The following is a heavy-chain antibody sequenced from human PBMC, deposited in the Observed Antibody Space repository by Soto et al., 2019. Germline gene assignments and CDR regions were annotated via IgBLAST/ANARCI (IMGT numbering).Heavy chain of an antibody. V-gene: IGHV3-23*01. CDR3: ATQELVPAAIRVYFDY. CDR2: ISGSGGST. CDR1: GFTFSSYA. J-gene: IGHJ4*02. D-gene: IGHD2-2*02. Sequence: PGGSLRLSCAASGFTFSSYAMSWVRQAPGKGLEWVSAISGSGGSTYYADSVKGRFTISRDNSKNTLYLQMNSLRAEDTAVYYCATQELVPAAIRVYFDYWGQGTLVTVSS.